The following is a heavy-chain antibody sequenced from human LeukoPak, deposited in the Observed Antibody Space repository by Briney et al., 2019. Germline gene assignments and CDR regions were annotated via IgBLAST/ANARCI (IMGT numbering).Heavy chain of an antibody. D-gene: IGHD2-15*01. CDR2: TNKEGTGT. Sequence: RGSLRLSCAASGFTFSDYWMHWVRQAPGKGLMWVSRTNKEGTGTTYADSVRGRFTISRDNAKNTLYLQMNSLRAEDTAVYYCARELPFDYWGQGTLVTVSS. CDR3: ARELPFDY. V-gene: IGHV3-74*01. J-gene: IGHJ4*02. CDR1: GFTFSDYW.